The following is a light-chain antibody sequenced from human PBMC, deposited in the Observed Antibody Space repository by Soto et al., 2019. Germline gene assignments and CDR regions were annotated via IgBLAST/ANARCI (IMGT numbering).Light chain of an antibody. CDR3: KKNKSYPVT. Sequence: DIQMTQSPSTLSASVGDRVTITCRASQSISSWLAWYQQKPGKAPNFLIYKASSLESGVPSRFSGSESGTDFILTISSLQPNDFATSYCKKNKSYPVTFGGGTKVDIK. V-gene: IGKV1-5*03. CDR1: QSISSW. J-gene: IGKJ4*01. CDR2: KAS.